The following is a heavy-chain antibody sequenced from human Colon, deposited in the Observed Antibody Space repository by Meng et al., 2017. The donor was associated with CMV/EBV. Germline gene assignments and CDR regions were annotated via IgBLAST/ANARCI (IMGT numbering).Heavy chain of an antibody. J-gene: IGHJ4*02. CDR1: GFIFTSYT. V-gene: IGHV3-21*01. Sequence: GESLKISCAASGFIFTSYTMNWVRQAPGKGLEWVSSVSTSGRDIFYADSVKGRFTLSRDNAKNSLYLQMDSLRVEDTAVYYCATSPRHIVVGWTDYWGQGTLVTVSS. CDR3: ATSPRHIVVGWTDY. CDR2: VSTSGRDI. D-gene: IGHD2-2*01.